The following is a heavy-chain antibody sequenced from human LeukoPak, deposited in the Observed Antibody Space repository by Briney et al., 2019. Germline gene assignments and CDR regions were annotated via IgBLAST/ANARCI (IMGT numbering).Heavy chain of an antibody. CDR3: ARDYSSGWYYFDY. CDR1: GFTFSSYS. CDR2: ISSSSSYI. D-gene: IGHD6-19*01. J-gene: IGHJ4*02. Sequence: GGSLRLSCAASGFTFSSYSMNWVRQAPGKGLEWVSSISSSSSYIYYADSVKGRFTISRDNAKNSLYLQMNSLRTEDTAVYYCARDYSSGWYYFDYWGQGTLVTVSS. V-gene: IGHV3-21*01.